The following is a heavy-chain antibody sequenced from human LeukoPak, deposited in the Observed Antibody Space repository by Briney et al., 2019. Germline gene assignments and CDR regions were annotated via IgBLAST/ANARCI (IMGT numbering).Heavy chain of an antibody. D-gene: IGHD3-22*01. J-gene: IGHJ6*03. Sequence: GGSLRLSCAASGFTFDDYGMSWVRQAPGKGLEWVSGINWNGGSTGYADSVKGRFTISRDNSKNTLYLQMNSLRAEDTAVYYCAKAGQYYYDSSGYSNYYYMDVWGKGTTVTVSS. CDR1: GFTFDDYG. CDR3: AKAGQYYYDSSGYSNYYYMDV. CDR2: INWNGGST. V-gene: IGHV3-20*04.